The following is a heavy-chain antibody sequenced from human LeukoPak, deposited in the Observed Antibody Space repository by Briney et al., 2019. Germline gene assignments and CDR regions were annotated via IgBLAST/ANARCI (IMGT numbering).Heavy chain of an antibody. CDR3: ARDDYDNSGSY. CDR1: GLTCSSEN. V-gene: IGHV3-48*04. D-gene: IGHD3-22*01. CDR2: ISSSSDSI. Sequence: GGSLRLSCAASGLTCSSENMNWVRQAPGMGLEGVSYISSSSDSIYYADSVKGRFTVSRDNAKNSLYLQMNSLRAEDTAIYYCARDDYDNSGSYWGQGTLVTVSS. J-gene: IGHJ4*02.